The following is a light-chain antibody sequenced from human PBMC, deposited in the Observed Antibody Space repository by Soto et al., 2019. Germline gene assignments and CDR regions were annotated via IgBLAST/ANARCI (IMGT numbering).Light chain of an antibody. V-gene: IGLV1-40*01. J-gene: IGLJ2*01. Sequence: QSALTQPPSVSGAPGQRVTISCTGSSSNIGAGYDVHWYQQLPGTAPKLLIYVNSNRPSGVPDRFSGSKSGTSASLAITGLQAEVEADYYCQSYDSSLSGLVFGGGTKVTVL. CDR1: SSNIGAGYD. CDR3: QSYDSSLSGLV. CDR2: VNS.